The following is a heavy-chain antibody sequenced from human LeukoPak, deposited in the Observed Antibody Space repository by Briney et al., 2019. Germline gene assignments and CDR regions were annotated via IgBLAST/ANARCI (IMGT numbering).Heavy chain of an antibody. CDR2: IYYSGST. Sequence: SETLSLTCTVSGGSISSGDYYWSWIRQPPGKGLEWIGYIYYSGSTYYNPSLKSRVTISVDTSKNQFSLKLSSVTAADTAVYYCAGEGPFPGVVTRWGQGTLVTVPS. CDR3: AGEGPFPGVVTR. D-gene: IGHD3-3*01. CDR1: GGSISSGDYY. J-gene: IGHJ4*02. V-gene: IGHV4-30-4*01.